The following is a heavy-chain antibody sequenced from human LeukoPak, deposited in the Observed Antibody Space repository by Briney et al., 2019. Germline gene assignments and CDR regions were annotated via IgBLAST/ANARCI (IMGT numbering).Heavy chain of an antibody. V-gene: IGHV3-21*01. J-gene: IGHJ4*02. CDR3: ALDSSGLFDY. Sequence: GGSLRLPCAASGFTFSRYSMNWVRQAPGKGLEWVSSISSSSSYIKYADSVKGRFTISRDNAKNSLYLQMNSLRAEDTAVYYCALDSSGLFDYWGQGTLVTVSS. CDR1: GFTFSRYS. D-gene: IGHD3-22*01. CDR2: ISSSSSYI.